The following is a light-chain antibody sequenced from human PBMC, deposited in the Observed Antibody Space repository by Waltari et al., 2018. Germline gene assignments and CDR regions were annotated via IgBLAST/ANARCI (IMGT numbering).Light chain of an antibody. CDR3: QQRSNWPRT. CDR2: SAS. V-gene: IGKV3-11*01. Sequence: EIVLTQSPATLSLSPGEMATLSCKASQSVSSYLAWYQQKPGQAPRLLIYSASNRATGLPARFSGSGSGTDFTLNISSLEPEDFAVYYCQQRSNWPRTFGQGTKVEI. CDR1: QSVSSY. J-gene: IGKJ1*01.